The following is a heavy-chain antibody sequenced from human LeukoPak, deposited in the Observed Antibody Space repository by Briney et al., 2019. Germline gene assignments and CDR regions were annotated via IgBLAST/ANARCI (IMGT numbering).Heavy chain of an antibody. CDR3: DGADY. J-gene: IGHJ4*02. CDR2: ISGTTGRT. CDR1: GFTFNNYP. V-gene: IGHV3-23*01. Sequence: PGGSLRLSCAASGFTFNNYPMSWVRQAPGKGLEWVSTISGTTGRTHYADSVRGRFTISRDNSKNTLYLQMNSLRAEDTAVYYCDGADYWGQGTLVTVSS. D-gene: IGHD5-24*01.